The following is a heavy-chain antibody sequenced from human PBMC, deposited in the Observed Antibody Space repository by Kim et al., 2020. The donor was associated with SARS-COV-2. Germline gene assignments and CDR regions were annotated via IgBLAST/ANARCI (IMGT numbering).Heavy chain of an antibody. CDR2: ISGDGVTT. J-gene: IGHJ2*01. CDR3: TKAIGGYVPSSRYFDL. V-gene: IGHV3-43*02. CDR1: GFTFDDYA. Sequence: GGSLRLSCAASGFTFDDYAMHWVRQAPGKGLEWVSLISGDGVTTYYADSVKGRFSISRDNSKNSLYLQMNSLRTEDTALYYCTKAIGGYVPSSRYFDLWGRGTLVRVSS. D-gene: IGHD3-16*01.